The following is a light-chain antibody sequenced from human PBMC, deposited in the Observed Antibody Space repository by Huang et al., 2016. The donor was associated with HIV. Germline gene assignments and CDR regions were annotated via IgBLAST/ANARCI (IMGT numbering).Light chain of an antibody. J-gene: IGKJ1*01. V-gene: IGKV3-15*01. Sequence: EIVMTQSPATLSVSPGERATLSCRASQSVSSDLVWFQHKPDQAPRLLIYGASTRATGIPARFRGSGSGTEFTLTISSLQSEDFAVYYCQQNNKWPRTFGQGTKVEI. CDR3: QQNNKWPRT. CDR2: GAS. CDR1: QSVSSD.